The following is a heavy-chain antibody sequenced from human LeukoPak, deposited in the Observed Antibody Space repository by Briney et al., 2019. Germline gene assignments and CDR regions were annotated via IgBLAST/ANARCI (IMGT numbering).Heavy chain of an antibody. V-gene: IGHV1-8*01. CDR3: ARGRSSDYFDY. Sequence: ASVKVSCKASGYTFTSNDINWVRQATGQGLEWMGWMNPNSGNTDYTQKFQGRVTMTRNTSISTAYMELSSLRSEDTAVYYCARGRSSDYFDYWGQGTLVTVSS. CDR2: MNPNSGNT. J-gene: IGHJ4*02. CDR1: GYTFTSND. D-gene: IGHD3-3*01.